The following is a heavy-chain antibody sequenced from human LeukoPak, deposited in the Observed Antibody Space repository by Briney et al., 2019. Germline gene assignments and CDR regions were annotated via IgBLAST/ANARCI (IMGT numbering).Heavy chain of an antibody. D-gene: IGHD3-22*01. CDR1: GFDLCTYS. Sequence: GESLRLSCVVSGFDLCTYSMNWVRQAPGKGLGLISYISVCSSPDTIYYADSVKGLFTISRDNAKNSLYLQMNRLRVEDTAVYCCARTKVHYDRGGLYRWGQGALVTVSS. J-gene: IGHJ5*02. CDR3: ARTKVHYDRGGLYR. CDR2: ISVCSSPDTI. V-gene: IGHV3-48*01.